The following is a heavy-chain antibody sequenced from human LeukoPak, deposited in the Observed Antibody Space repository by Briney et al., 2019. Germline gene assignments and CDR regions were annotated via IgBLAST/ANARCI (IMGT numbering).Heavy chain of an antibody. J-gene: IGHJ4*02. CDR3: ASGILTGYVDY. V-gene: IGHV4-34*01. CDR1: GGSFSGYY. Sequence: SETLSLTCAVYGGSFSGYYWSWIRQPPGKGLEWIGEINHSGSTNYNPSLKSRVTISVDTSKNQFSLKLSSVTAADTAVYYCASGILTGYVDYWGQGTLVTVSS. CDR2: INHSGST. D-gene: IGHD3-9*01.